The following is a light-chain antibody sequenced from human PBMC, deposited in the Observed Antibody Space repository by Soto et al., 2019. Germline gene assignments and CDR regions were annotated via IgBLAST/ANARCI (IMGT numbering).Light chain of an antibody. CDR3: QQYSTYPWT. CDR1: QSISNY. Sequence: DIQMTQSPSSLSASLGDRVTITCRASQSISNYLNWYQQKPGKAPKLLIYTASSLQSGVPSRFGGSGSGTEFTLTISSLQPDDFATYFCQQYSTYPWTFGQGTKVDIK. V-gene: IGKV1-39*01. CDR2: TAS. J-gene: IGKJ1*01.